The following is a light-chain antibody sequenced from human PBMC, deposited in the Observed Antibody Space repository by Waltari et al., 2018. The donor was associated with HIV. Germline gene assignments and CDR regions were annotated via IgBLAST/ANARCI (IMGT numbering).Light chain of an antibody. CDR3: SSFSSSSTPYV. Sequence: QSGLTQPASVSGSPGQPLTISCTGTTSDVGGYNYVSWYQQHPGKAPKLIIYGVSKRPSGVSNRFSGSKSGNTASLTISGLQPEDETDYYCSSFSSSSTPYVFGTGTKVTVL. J-gene: IGLJ1*01. CDR1: TSDVGGYNY. CDR2: GVS. V-gene: IGLV2-14*01.